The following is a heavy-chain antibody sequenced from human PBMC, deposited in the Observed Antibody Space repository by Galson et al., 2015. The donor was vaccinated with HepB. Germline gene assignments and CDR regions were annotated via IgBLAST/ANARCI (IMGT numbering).Heavy chain of an antibody. Sequence: SLRLSCAASGFTFRRYDMNWVRQAPGKGLEWVASISSSSISIHYGDSVRGRFTISRDNARDYLILQMDSLRIDDTAINYCARDYDVLTGGMDSWVPGTVVTVSS. CDR3: ARDYDVLTGGMDS. CDR1: GFTFRRYD. CDR2: ISSSSISI. V-gene: IGHV3-21*06. D-gene: IGHD3-9*01. J-gene: IGHJ4*02.